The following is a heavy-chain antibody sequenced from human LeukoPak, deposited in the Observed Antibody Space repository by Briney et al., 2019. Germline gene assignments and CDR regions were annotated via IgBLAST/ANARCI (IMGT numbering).Heavy chain of an antibody. CDR1: GFTFSNAW. J-gene: IGHJ4*02. CDR3: TTEHTLGKVGAIDY. V-gene: IGHV3-15*01. D-gene: IGHD1-26*01. Sequence: GGSLRLSCAASGFTFSNAWMSWVRQAPGKGLEWVGRITSKADGGTTDYAAPVKDRFTISRDDSKNTLYLQMNSLKTEDTAVYYCTTEHTLGKVGAIDYWGQGTLVTVSS. CDR2: ITSKADGGTT.